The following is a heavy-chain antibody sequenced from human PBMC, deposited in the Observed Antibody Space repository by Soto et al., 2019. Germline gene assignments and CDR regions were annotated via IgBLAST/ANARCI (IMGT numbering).Heavy chain of an antibody. CDR2: IYYSGST. CDR1: GDSISSGGYY. CDR3: ARRPSI. V-gene: IGHV4-31*03. Sequence: QVQLQESGPGLVKPSQTLSLTCTVSGDSISSGGYYWNWIRQHPGKGLEWIGYIYYSGSTYYNPSPTCRVTMSVDRSQTQFSLQLSSVTAADTATYYCARRPSIWGQGTLVNVSS. J-gene: IGHJ4*02.